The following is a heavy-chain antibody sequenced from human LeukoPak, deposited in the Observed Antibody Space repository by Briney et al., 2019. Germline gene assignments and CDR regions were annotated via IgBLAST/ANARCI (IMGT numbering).Heavy chain of an antibody. V-gene: IGHV1-2*02. CDR2: INPNSGGT. D-gene: IGHD4-11*01. CDR1: GYTFTGYY. J-gene: IGHJ3*02. CDR3: ASWATDYWGAFDI. Sequence: ASVKVSCKASGYTFTGYYMHRVRQAPGQGLEWMGWINPNSGGTNYAQKFLGRVTMTRDTSISTAYMELSRLRSDDTAVYYCASWATDYWGAFDIWGQGTMVTVSS.